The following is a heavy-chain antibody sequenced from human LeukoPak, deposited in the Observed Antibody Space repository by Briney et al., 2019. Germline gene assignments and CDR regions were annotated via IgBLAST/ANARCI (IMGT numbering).Heavy chain of an antibody. D-gene: IGHD3-22*01. CDR1: GFTFSSYG. CDR3: ARGFRNYYDSSGWSYYFDY. V-gene: IGHV3-33*01. CDR2: IWYDGSNK. Sequence: GGSLRLSCAAPGFTFSSYGMHWVRQAPGKGLEWVAVIWYDGSNKYYADSVKGRFTISRDNSKNTLYLQMNSLRAEDTAVYYCARGFRNYYDSSGWSYYFDYWGQGTLVTVSS. J-gene: IGHJ4*02.